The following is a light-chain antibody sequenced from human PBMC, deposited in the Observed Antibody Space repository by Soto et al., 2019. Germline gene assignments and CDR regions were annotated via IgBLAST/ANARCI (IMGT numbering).Light chain of an antibody. CDR2: GAS. J-gene: IGKJ5*01. Sequence: EVGLTQSPATLSLSPGDRAALSCKASQSVHTFLAWYQQKPGQAPRLLLYGASNRAAGIPARFRGRGSGTDFTLTINSLVPEDFAVYYCQQRSNWPPITFGQVTRLEI. CDR1: QSVHTF. V-gene: IGKV3-11*01. CDR3: QQRSNWPPIT.